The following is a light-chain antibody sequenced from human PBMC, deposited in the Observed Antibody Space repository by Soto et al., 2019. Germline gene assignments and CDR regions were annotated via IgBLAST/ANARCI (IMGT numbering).Light chain of an antibody. CDR2: WAS. CDR3: QQYDSPPLT. V-gene: IGKV4-1*01. CDR1: QTILHNSNKKNY. Sequence: DIVMTQSPDALAVSLGERATFNCNSSQTILHNSNKKNYLAWYQQKPGQSPKLLLYWASTRESGVPDRFSGSGSGTVCTLTISSLHAEDVAVYDCQQYDSPPLTFGGGTKGEIK. J-gene: IGKJ4*01.